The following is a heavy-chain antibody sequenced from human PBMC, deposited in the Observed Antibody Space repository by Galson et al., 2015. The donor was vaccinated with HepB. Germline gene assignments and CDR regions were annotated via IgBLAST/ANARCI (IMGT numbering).Heavy chain of an antibody. CDR3: ARGEGYYGSGSYRRYYYYYMDV. V-gene: IGHV1-46*01. CDR1: GYKFTSYY. CDR2: INPSGGST. D-gene: IGHD3-10*01. J-gene: IGHJ6*03. Sequence: SVKVSCKASGYKFTSYYMHWVRQAPGQGLEWMGIINPSGGSTDYAQKFQGRLTMTRDTSTSTVFMELSSLRSEDTAVYYCARGEGYYGSGSYRRYYYYYMDVWGKGTTVTVSS.